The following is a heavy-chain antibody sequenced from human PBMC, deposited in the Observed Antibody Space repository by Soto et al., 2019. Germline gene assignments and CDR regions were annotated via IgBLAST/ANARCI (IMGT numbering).Heavy chain of an antibody. CDR1: VFTSSG. D-gene: IGHD3-3*01. CDR3: AREGILGLFDAYDL. Sequence: ASVKVSCKASVFTSSGISWVRQAPGQRLEWMGWISTHNGNTIYAQKFQGRVIMTMDTSTTTVYMELRSLRPDDTAVYLCAREGILGLFDAYDLWGQGTMVTV. J-gene: IGHJ3*01. CDR2: ISTHNGNT. V-gene: IGHV1-18*04.